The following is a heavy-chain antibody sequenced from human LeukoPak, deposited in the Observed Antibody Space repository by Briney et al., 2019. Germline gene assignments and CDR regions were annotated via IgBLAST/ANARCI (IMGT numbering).Heavy chain of an antibody. CDR2: INPSGGST. J-gene: IGHJ5*02. V-gene: IGHV1-46*01. D-gene: IGHD3-22*01. CDR1: GYTFTNYY. CDR3: AREGNYYDSLGFDP. Sequence: GASVTVSCMSSGYTFTNYYMHWVRQAPGQGLEWMGIINPSGGSTSYAQKFQGRVTMTRDTSTSTVYMELSSLRSEDTAVYYCAREGNYYDSLGFDPWGQGTLVTVSS.